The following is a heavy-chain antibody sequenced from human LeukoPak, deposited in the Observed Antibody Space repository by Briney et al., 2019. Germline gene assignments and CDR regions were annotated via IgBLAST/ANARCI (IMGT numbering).Heavy chain of an antibody. D-gene: IGHD2-2*01. V-gene: IGHV4-34*01. CDR1: GGSFGGYY. J-gene: IGHJ6*03. Sequence: SETLSLTCAVYGGSFGGYYWSWIRQPPGKGLEWIGEINHSGSTNYNPSLKSRVTISVDTSKNQFSLKLSSVTAADTAVYYCARIGYCSSTSCSMDVWGKGTTVTISS. CDR3: ARIGYCSSTSCSMDV. CDR2: INHSGST.